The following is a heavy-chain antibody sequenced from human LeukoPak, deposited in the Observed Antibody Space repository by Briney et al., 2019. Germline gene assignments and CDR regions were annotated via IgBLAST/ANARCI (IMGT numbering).Heavy chain of an antibody. CDR2: IYYSGST. CDR1: GGSISSYY. V-gene: IGHV4-59*08. D-gene: IGHD3-22*01. J-gene: IGHJ3*02. Sequence: SETLSLTCTVSGGSISSYYWSWIRQPPGKGLEWIGYIYYSGSTNYNPSLKSRVTISVDTSKNQFSLKLSSVAAADTAVYYCARRVYYYDSSGYHDAFDIWGQGTMVTVSS. CDR3: ARRVYYYDSSGYHDAFDI.